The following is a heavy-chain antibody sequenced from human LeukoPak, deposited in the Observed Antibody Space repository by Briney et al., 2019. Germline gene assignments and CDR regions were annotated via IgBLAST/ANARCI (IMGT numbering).Heavy chain of an antibody. CDR2: INHSGST. CDR1: GGSFSGYY. CDR3: ARGVYGSGTFSRFGWFDP. D-gene: IGHD3-10*01. V-gene: IGHV4-34*01. Sequence: SETLSLTCAVYGGSFSGYYWSWIRQPPGKGLEWIGEINHSGSTNYNPSLKSRVTISVDTSKNQFSLKLSSVTAADTAVHYCARGVYGSGTFSRFGWFDPWGQGTLVTVSS. J-gene: IGHJ5*02.